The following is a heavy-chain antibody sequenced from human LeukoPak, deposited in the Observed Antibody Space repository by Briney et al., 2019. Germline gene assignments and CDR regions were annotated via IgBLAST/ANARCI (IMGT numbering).Heavy chain of an antibody. CDR1: GGTFSSYA. V-gene: IGHV1-69*04. CDR3: ARGTTTYYDILTGYYADWFDP. D-gene: IGHD3-9*01. Sequence: ASVKVSCKASGGTFSSYAISWVRQAPGQGLEWMGRIIPIFGIANYAQKFQSRVTITADKSTSTAYMELSSLRSEDTVVYYCARGTTTYYDILTGYYADWFDPWGQGTLVTVSS. J-gene: IGHJ5*02. CDR2: IIPIFGIA.